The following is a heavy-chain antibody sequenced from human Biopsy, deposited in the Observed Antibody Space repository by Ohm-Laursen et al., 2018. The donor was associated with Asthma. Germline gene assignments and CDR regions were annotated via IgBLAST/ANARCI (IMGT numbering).Heavy chain of an antibody. J-gene: IGHJ6*02. D-gene: IGHD6-13*01. V-gene: IGHV4-39*01. Sequence: TLSLTWSLSSGSGGYMRSGNYYWGWIRQPPGKGLGWIGSIYFSGTTPYNPSLERRVTVSADTSKNQFSLNLTSVTAADTAVYYCVRGSSSWHHGPFHYYYGLDVWGQGTTATVSS. CDR3: VRGSSSWHHGPFHYYYGLDV. CDR1: SGSGGYMRSGNYY. CDR2: IYFSGTT.